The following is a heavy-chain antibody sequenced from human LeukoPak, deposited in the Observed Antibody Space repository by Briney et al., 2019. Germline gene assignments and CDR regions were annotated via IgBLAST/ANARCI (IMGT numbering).Heavy chain of an antibody. D-gene: IGHD3-22*01. J-gene: IGHJ4*02. CDR1: GFTFSSYA. V-gene: IGHV3-23*01. CDR2: ISGSGGST. CDR3: ARRRDCSGYYSGYYFDY. Sequence: PGASLRLSCAASGFTFSSYAMSWVRQAPGKGQEWVSAISGSGGSTYYADSVKGRFTISRDNSKNTLYLQMNSLRAEDTAVYYCARRRDCSGYYSGYYFDYWGQGTLVTVSS.